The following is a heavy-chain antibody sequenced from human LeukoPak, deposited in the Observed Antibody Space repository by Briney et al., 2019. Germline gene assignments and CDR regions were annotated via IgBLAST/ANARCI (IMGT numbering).Heavy chain of an antibody. D-gene: IGHD2-8*01. J-gene: IGHJ6*03. CDR2: IYYSGST. V-gene: IGHV4-59*01. CDR1: GGSISSYY. Sequence: PSETLSLTCTVSGGSISSYYWSWIRQPPGKGLEWIGYIYYSGSTDYNPSLKSRVTISVDTSKNQFSLKLSSVTAADTAVYYCARGMTAYDIPHYYYMDVWGRGTTVTVSS. CDR3: ARGMTAYDIPHYYYMDV.